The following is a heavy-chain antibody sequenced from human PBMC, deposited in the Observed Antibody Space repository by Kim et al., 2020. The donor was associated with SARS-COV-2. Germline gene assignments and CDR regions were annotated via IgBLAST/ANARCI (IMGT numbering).Heavy chain of an antibody. CDR1: GGSFSGYY. CDR2: INRSGGT. D-gene: IGHD4-17*01. Sequence: SETLSLTCAVHGGSFSGYYWSWIRQPPGKGLEWIGEINRSGGTNYNPSLKSRVTISVDTSKNQFSLKLSSVTAADTAVYYCAIDYDYGGFFDFWGQGTLV. V-gene: IGHV4-34*01. J-gene: IGHJ4*02. CDR3: AIDYDYGGFFDF.